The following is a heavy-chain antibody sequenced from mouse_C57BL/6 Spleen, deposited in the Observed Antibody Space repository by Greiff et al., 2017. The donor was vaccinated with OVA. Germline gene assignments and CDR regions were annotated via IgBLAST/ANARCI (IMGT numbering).Heavy chain of an antibody. V-gene: IGHV5-12*01. CDR1: GFTFSDYY. CDR2: ISNGGGST. D-gene: IGHD1-1*02. CDR3: ARQVVDGYFDY. J-gene: IGHJ2*01. Sequence: EVKLQESGGGLVQPGGSLKLSCAASGFTFSDYYMYWVRQTPEKRLEWVAYISNGGGSTYYPDTVKGRFTISRDNAKNTLYLRMSRLKSEDTAMYYCARQVVDGYFDYWGQGTTLTVSS.